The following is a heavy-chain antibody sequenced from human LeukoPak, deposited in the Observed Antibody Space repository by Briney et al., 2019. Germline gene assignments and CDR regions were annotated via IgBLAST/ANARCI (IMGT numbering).Heavy chain of an antibody. J-gene: IGHJ4*02. V-gene: IGHV3-7*01. CDR2: IKQDGSEK. D-gene: IGHD2-2*01. Sequence: GGSLRLSCAASGFTFSSYWMSWVRQAPGKGLEWVANIKQDGSEKYYVDSVKGRFTISRDNAKNSLYLQMNSLRAEDTAVYYCASGGGLYCSSTSYYVFDYWGQGALVTVSS. CDR1: GFTFSSYW. CDR3: ASGGGLYCSSTSYYVFDY.